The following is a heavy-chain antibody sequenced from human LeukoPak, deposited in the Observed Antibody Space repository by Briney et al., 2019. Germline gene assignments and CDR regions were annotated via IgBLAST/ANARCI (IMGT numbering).Heavy chain of an antibody. Sequence: ASVKVSCKASGYTFTSYAMHWVHQAPGQRLEWMGWINAGNGNTKYSQEFQGRVTITRDTSASTAYMELSSLRSEDMAVYYCARGNRMYYDSSGYYYLEDYYYYMDVWGKGTTVTVSS. CDR2: INAGNGNT. CDR1: GYTFTSYA. CDR3: ARGNRMYYDSSGYYYLEDYYYYMDV. D-gene: IGHD3-22*01. J-gene: IGHJ6*03. V-gene: IGHV1-3*03.